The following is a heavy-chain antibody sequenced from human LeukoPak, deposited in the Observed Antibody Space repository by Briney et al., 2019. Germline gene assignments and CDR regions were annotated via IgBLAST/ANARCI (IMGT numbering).Heavy chain of an antibody. CDR2: IYYSGST. V-gene: IGHV4-39*01. Sequence: SETLSLTCTVSGDPISSSSYYWGWIRQPPGRGLDRFGSIYYSGSTYYNPSLKSRVTISVDTCKNQFSLKLSSVTAANTAVYYCARHISSYGGSLYPDPWGQGTLVTVSS. CDR3: ARHISSYGGSLYPDP. D-gene: IGHD6-13*01. J-gene: IGHJ5*02. CDR1: GDPISSSSYY.